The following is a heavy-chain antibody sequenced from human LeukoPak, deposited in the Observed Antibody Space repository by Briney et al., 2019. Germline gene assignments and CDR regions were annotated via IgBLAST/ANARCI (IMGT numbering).Heavy chain of an antibody. CDR3: AREETSTVWD. D-gene: IGHD3-16*01. CDR2: IYYSGNT. CDR1: GGSISNVNYH. V-gene: IGHV4-39*07. Sequence: SETLSLTCTVSGGSISNVNYHWGWIRQPPGKGLEWIVSIYYSGNTFYKPSLTSRVTISIDTSKNQFSLKLNSMTAADTAVYYCAREETSTVWDWGQGTLVTVSS. J-gene: IGHJ4*02.